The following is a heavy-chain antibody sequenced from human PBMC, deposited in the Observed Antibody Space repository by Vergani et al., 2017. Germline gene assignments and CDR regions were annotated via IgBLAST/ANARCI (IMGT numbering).Heavy chain of an antibody. J-gene: IGHJ4*02. V-gene: IGHV3-53*01. D-gene: IGHD6-6*01. CDR2: IYSGGST. CDR3: ATITCSSSSGEVFDY. CDR1: GFTVSSNY. Sequence: EVQLLESGGGLIQSGGSLRLLCAASGFTVSSNYTSWVRQAPGEGLEWVSVIYSGGSTYYADSVKGRFTISRDNSKNTLYLQMNSLRAEDTAVYDCATITCSSSSGEVFDYWGQGTMVTVSS.